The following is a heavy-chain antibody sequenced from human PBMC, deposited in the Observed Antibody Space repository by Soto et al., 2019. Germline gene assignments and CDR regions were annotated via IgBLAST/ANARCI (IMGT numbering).Heavy chain of an antibody. CDR1: GFTFINYG. D-gene: IGHD3-10*01. Sequence: QMQLVESGGGVVQPGGSLRLSCAASGFTFINYGMHWVRQAPGKGLEWVAIIWYDGSHKYYVDSVKGRFTISRDNSKNTMYLHMNSLGAEDTAMYYCAAGEPLHFRGQGTLVTVSS. V-gene: IGHV3-33*01. J-gene: IGHJ4*02. CDR2: IWYDGSHK. CDR3: AAGEPLHF.